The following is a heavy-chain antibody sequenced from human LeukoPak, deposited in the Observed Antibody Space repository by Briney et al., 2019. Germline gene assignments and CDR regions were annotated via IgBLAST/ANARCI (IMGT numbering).Heavy chain of an antibody. CDR3: AKSAYDSSGYYFLADAFDI. J-gene: IGHJ3*02. CDR1: GFTFSSYA. Sequence: GGSLRLSCAASGFTFSSYAMSWVCQAPGKGLEWVSAISGSGGSTYYADSVKGRFTISRDNSKNTLYLQMNSLRAEDTAVYYCAKSAYDSSGYYFLADAFDIWGQGTMVTVSS. D-gene: IGHD3-22*01. CDR2: ISGSGGST. V-gene: IGHV3-23*01.